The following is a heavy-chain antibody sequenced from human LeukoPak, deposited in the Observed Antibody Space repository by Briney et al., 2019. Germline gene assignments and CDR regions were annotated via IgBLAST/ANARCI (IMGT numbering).Heavy chain of an antibody. CDR3: ARGYSSSSGGNY. V-gene: IGHV1-8*01. CDR2: MNPNSGNT. Sequence: INXXRQAAGQXLXGMGWMNPNSGNTGYAQKFQGRVTMTRNTSISTACMELSSLRSEDTAVYYCARGYSSSSGGNYWGQGTLVTVSS. D-gene: IGHD6-6*01. J-gene: IGHJ4*02.